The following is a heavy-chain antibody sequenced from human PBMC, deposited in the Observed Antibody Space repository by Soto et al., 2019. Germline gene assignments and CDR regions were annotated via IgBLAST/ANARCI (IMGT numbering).Heavy chain of an antibody. CDR3: TSNQIVVVPATPSSFYYYYGMDV. Sequence: SETLSLTGAVYGGSFSGYYWSWIRQPRGKGLEWIGEINHSGSTNYNPSLKSRVTISVDTSKNQFSLKLSSVTAADTAVYYCTSNQIVVVPATPSSFYYYYGMDVWGQGTTVTVS. CDR1: GGSFSGYY. D-gene: IGHD2-2*01. J-gene: IGHJ6*02. V-gene: IGHV4-34*01. CDR2: INHSGST.